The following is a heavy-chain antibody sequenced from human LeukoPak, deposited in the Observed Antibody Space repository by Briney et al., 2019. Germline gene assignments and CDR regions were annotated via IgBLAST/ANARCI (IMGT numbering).Heavy chain of an antibody. V-gene: IGHV3-23*01. D-gene: IGHD3-22*01. J-gene: IGHJ4*02. CDR1: GFTFSSYA. CDR2: ISGSGGST. Sequence: GGSLRLSCAASGFTFSSYAMSWVRQAPGKGLEWVSAISGSGGSTYYADSVEGRFTISRDNSKNTLYLQMNSLRAEDTAVYYCAKDMSSGYYRYYFDYWGQGTLVTVSS. CDR3: AKDMSSGYYRYYFDY.